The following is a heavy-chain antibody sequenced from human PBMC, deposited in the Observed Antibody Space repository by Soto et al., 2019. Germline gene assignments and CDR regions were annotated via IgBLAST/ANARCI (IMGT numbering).Heavy chain of an antibody. CDR2: ISWNSGTI. CDR1: GFTFDDYG. V-gene: IGHV3-9*01. D-gene: IGHD6-6*01. J-gene: IGHJ4*02. Sequence: ESGGGLVQPGRSLRLSCAASGFTFDDYGMHWVRQAPGKGLEWVSGISWNSGTIAYADSVKGRFTISRDNAKNSLYLQMNSLRAEVTALYYCAKDATYTSSSVAYWGQGTLVTVSS. CDR3: AKDATYTSSSVAY.